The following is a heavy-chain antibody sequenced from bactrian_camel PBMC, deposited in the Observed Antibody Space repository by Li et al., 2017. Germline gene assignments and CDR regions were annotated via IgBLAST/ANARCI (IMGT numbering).Heavy chain of an antibody. Sequence: VQLVESGGASVQAGGSLRLSCVASGDTIGRYCMGWFRQIPDKEREGVAGIESDGSTSYADSVKGRFTISLDNAKNAVDLQMNNLTVDDTVMYFCSRNHCGRLDLWVAAPRGRWGQGTQVTVS. CDR2: IESDGST. J-gene: IGHJ4*01. CDR3: SRNHCGRLDLWVAAPRGR. V-gene: IGHV3S9*01. CDR1: GDTIGRYC. D-gene: IGHD3*01.